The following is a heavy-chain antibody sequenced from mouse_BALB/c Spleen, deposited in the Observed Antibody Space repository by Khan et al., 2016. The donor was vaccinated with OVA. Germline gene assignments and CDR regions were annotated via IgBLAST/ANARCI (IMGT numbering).Heavy chain of an antibody. Sequence: VQLQESGPGLVAPSQSLSITCTVSGFSLTSYGVHWVRQPPGKGLEWLGVIWAGGSSTYNSALMSRLTISKDNSKSQVFLIMNRLQADDTAMYYCARLEDIWGQGTTLTVSS. J-gene: IGHJ2*01. V-gene: IGHV2-9*02. D-gene: IGHD1-3*01. CDR3: ARLEDI. CDR2: IWAGGSS. CDR1: GFSLTSYG.